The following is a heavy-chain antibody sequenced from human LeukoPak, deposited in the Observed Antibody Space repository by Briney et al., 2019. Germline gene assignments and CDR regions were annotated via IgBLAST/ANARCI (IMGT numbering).Heavy chain of an antibody. D-gene: IGHD3-22*01. CDR3: ARHGRYYDSSGYYHGFLDY. CDR2: IYTSGST. V-gene: IGHV4-4*09. J-gene: IGHJ4*02. CDR1: GGSISSYY. Sequence: PSETLSLTCTVSGGSISSYYWGWIRQPPGKGLEWIGYIYTSGSTNYNPSLKSRVTISVDTSKNQFSLKLSSVTAADTAVYYCARHGRYYDSSGYYHGFLDYWGQGTLVTVSS.